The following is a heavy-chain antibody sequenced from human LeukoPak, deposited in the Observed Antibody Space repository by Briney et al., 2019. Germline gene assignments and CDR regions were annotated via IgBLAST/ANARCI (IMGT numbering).Heavy chain of an antibody. CDR3: ARAQLNYDILTGYYNGGYYFDY. J-gene: IGHJ4*02. D-gene: IGHD3-9*01. Sequence: PGGSLRLSCAASGFTFSSYAMSWVRQAPGKGLEWVSAIGTAGDTYYPGSVKGRFTISRENAKNSLYLQMNSLRAGDTAVYYCARAQLNYDILTGYYNGGYYFDYWGQGTLVTVSS. CDR2: IGTAGDT. V-gene: IGHV3-13*01. CDR1: GFTFSSYA.